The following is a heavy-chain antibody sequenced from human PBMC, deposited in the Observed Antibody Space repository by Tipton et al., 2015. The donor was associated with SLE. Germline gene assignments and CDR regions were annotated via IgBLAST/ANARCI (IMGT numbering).Heavy chain of an antibody. D-gene: IGHD1-26*01. CDR2: IYYSGST. V-gene: IGHV4-59*08. CDR1: GFTVGSNY. J-gene: IGHJ4*02. CDR3: ARRLYGNPIFDY. Sequence: LRLSCAASGFTVGSNYMSWVRQAPGKGLEWIGYIYYSGSTYYNPSLKSRVTISIDTSKNQFSLKLSSVTAADTAVYYCARRLYGNPIFDYWGLGTQVIVSS.